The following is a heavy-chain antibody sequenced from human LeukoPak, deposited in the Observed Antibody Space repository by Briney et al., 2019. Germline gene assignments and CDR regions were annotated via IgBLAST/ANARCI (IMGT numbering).Heavy chain of an antibody. CDR3: ARAQRWLQLIDD. Sequence: PSETLSLTCTVSGGSISSYYWSWIRQPPGKGLEWVGYIYYSGSTNYNSSLKSRVTISVDTSKNQFSLKLSSVTAADTAVYYCARAQRWLQLIDDWGQGTLVTVSS. CDR2: IYYSGST. D-gene: IGHD5-24*01. V-gene: IGHV4-59*01. J-gene: IGHJ4*02. CDR1: GGSISSYY.